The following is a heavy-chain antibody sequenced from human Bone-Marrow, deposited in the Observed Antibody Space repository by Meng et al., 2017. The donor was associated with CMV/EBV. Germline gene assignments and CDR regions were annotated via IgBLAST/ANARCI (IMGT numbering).Heavy chain of an antibody. CDR1: GFTVSSNY. Sequence: GGSLRLSCTVSGFTVSSNYMNWVRRAPGKGLEWVSVIYSGGSTYYADSVKGRFTISRDNSKNTVYLQMNSLRAEDTAVYYCARDISVGEGSGSFDYWGQGTLVTVSS. J-gene: IGHJ4*02. V-gene: IGHV3-53*01. CDR2: IYSGGST. D-gene: IGHD3-10*01. CDR3: ARDISVGEGSGSFDY.